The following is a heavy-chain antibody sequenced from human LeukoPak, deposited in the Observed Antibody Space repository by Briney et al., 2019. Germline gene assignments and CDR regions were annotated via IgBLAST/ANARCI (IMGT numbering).Heavy chain of an antibody. D-gene: IGHD1-7*01. CDR2: INPNSGGT. J-gene: IGHJ5*02. CDR1: GYTFTGYY. V-gene: IGHV1-2*02. CDR3: ARDRIPHNWNYVGWFDP. Sequence: GASVKVSCKASGYTFTGYYMHWVRQAPGQGLEWMGWINPNSGGTNYAQKFQGRVTMTRDTSISTAYMELSRLRSDDTAVYYCARDRIPHNWNYVGWFDPWGQGTLVTVSS.